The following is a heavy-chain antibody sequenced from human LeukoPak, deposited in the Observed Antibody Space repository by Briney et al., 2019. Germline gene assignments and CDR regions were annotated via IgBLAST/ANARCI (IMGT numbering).Heavy chain of an antibody. CDR2: LSGSGSST. Sequence: GSLRLSCVASGFIFNKHAMSWVRQALGKGLEWVSGLSGSGSSTDYADSVKGRFTVSRDNSKNTLFLQMNSLRAEDTAIYYCAKERDYGPADYWGQGTLVTVSS. CDR1: GFIFNKHA. CDR3: AKERDYGPADY. V-gene: IGHV3-23*01. J-gene: IGHJ4*02. D-gene: IGHD4/OR15-4a*01.